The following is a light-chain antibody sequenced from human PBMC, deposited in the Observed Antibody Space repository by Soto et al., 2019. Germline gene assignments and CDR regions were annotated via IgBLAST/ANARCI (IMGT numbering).Light chain of an antibody. CDR1: QSVSSRY. J-gene: IGKJ2*01. CDR3: QQYGSSPLYT. V-gene: IGKV3-20*01. Sequence: EGVLTQSPGTLSLSPGERVTLSCRASQSVSSRYLAWYQQKPGQAPRLVIYGTSTRATGIPDRFSGSGSGTAFTLPISRLEPEDFAVYYCQQYGSSPLYTFGQGTKLRSN. CDR2: GTS.